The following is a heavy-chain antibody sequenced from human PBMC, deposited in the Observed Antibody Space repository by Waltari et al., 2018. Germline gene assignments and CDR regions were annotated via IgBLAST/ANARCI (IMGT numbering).Heavy chain of an antibody. CDR2: MKTTSDGGTT. CDR3: TTNSWYGGDY. CDR1: GCSFTNAW. D-gene: IGHD3-16*01. Sequence: EVQLVESGGALVRPGESRRRACAASGCSFTNAWLSWVRQAPGKGLEWVGRMKTTSDGGTTDYAAPVKGRFTISRDDSRNTLYLQMNNLATEDTAMYYCTTNSWYGGDYWGQGTLVTVSS. J-gene: IGHJ4*02. V-gene: IGHV3-15*02.